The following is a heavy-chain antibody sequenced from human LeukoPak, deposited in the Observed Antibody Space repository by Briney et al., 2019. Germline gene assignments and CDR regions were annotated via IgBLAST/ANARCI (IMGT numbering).Heavy chain of an antibody. Sequence: PSETLSLTCTVSGGSISSGGYYWSWIRQPPGKGLEWIGYIYHSGSTYYNPSLKSRVTISVDRSKNQFSLKLSSVTAADTAVYYCARDHCSSTSCYRSRSDAFDIRGQGTMVTVSS. CDR2: IYHSGST. CDR3: ARDHCSSTSCYRSRSDAFDI. J-gene: IGHJ3*02. V-gene: IGHV4-30-2*01. CDR1: GGSISSGGYY. D-gene: IGHD2-2*01.